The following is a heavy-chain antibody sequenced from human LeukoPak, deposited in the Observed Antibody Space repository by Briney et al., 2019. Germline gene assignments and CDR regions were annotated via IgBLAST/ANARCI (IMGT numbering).Heavy chain of an antibody. CDR2: INPSGGST. CDR3: ARARDPYYYDTSGGKDAFDI. V-gene: IGHV1-46*01. D-gene: IGHD3-22*01. CDR1: GYTFTSYY. J-gene: IGHJ3*02. Sequence: ASVKVSCKASGYTFTSYYMHWVRQAPGQGLEWMGIINPSGGSTSYAQKFQGRVTMTRDMSTSTVYMELSSLRSEDTAVYYCARARDPYYYDTSGGKDAFDIWGQGTMVTVSS.